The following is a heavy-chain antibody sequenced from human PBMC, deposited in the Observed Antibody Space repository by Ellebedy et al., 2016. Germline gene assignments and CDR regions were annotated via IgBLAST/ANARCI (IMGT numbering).Heavy chain of an antibody. Sequence: ASVKVSCKASGYTFTSYAMHWVRQAPGQRLEWMGWINAGNGNTKYSQKLQGRVTITRDTSASTAYMELSSLRSEDTAVYYCARGYCSSTSCYYYFDYWGQGTLVTVSS. CDR1: GYTFTSYA. CDR3: ARGYCSSTSCYYYFDY. D-gene: IGHD2-2*01. J-gene: IGHJ4*02. V-gene: IGHV1-3*01. CDR2: INAGNGNT.